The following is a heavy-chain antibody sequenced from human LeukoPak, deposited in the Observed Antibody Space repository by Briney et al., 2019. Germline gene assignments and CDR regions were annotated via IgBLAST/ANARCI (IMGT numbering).Heavy chain of an antibody. CDR2: IWYDGSNK. J-gene: IGHJ4*02. CDR1: GFTFSSYD. D-gene: IGHD5-24*01. V-gene: IGHV3-33*01. CDR3: ARTGGDGYNSGVGY. Sequence: GRSLRLSCAASGFTFSSYDMHWVRQAPGKGLEWVAVIWYDGSNKYYADSVKGRFTISRDNSKNTLYLQMNSLRAEDTAVYYCARTGGDGYNSGVGYWGQGTLVTVSS.